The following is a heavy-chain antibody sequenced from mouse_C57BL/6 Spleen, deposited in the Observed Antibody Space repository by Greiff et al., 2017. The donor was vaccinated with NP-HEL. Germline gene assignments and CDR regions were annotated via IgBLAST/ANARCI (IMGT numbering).Heavy chain of an antibody. CDR3: ARSGYDYDEGFAY. V-gene: IGHV1-55*01. Sequence: QVQLQQPGAELVKPGASVKMSCKASGYTFTSYWITWVKQRPGQGLEWIGDIYPGSGSTNYNAKFKSKATLTVDTSSSTAYMQLSSLTSEDSAVYDCARSGYDYDEGFAYWGQGTLVTVSA. CDR2: IYPGSGST. J-gene: IGHJ3*01. D-gene: IGHD2-4*01. CDR1: GYTFTSYW.